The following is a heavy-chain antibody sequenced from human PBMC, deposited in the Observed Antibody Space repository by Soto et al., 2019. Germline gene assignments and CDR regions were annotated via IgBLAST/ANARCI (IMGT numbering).Heavy chain of an antibody. CDR3: ARHISNSRYYYFAMDV. CDR2: IYPGDSDT. Sequence: PVQSQKITCEASGHTLTDYWIGRLRQLPWKRLEWKWIIYPGDSDTRYSPSFQGHVTITVDKTTSTAYPQWNTLTASDTAMYYCARHISNSRYYYFAMDVWGQGTT. CDR1: GHTLTDYW. J-gene: IGHJ6*02. D-gene: IGHD4-4*01. V-gene: IGHV5-51*01.